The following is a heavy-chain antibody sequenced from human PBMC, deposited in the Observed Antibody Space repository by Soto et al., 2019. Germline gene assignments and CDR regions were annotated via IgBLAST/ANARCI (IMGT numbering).Heavy chain of an antibody. D-gene: IGHD3-3*01. J-gene: IGHJ5*02. Sequence: GGSLRLSCAASGFTVNNNYMSWVRQAPGKGLEWVSIIYSGGSTYYADSVKGRFTISRDNSKNTLYLQMNSLRAEDTAVYYCARCIYNEFWSGYYKVSWFDPWGQGTLVTVSS. CDR2: IYSGGST. V-gene: IGHV3-66*01. CDR1: GFTVNNNY. CDR3: ARCIYNEFWSGYYKVSWFDP.